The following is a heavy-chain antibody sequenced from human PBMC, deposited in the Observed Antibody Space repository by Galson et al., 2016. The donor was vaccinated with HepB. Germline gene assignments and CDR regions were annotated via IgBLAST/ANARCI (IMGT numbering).Heavy chain of an antibody. V-gene: IGHV4-39*01. CDR1: GGSISSDTNY. D-gene: IGHD2-15*01. Sequence: ETLSLTCTVSGGSISSDTNYWGWIRQPPGKGLEWIGNNYYSGSTNYNPSLESRVTISVDMSKNRFSLKLSSVTAADTAVYYCARHRSGAYRDLYYGMDVWGQGSTVTVSS. J-gene: IGHJ6*02. CDR2: NYYSGST. CDR3: ARHRSGAYRDLYYGMDV.